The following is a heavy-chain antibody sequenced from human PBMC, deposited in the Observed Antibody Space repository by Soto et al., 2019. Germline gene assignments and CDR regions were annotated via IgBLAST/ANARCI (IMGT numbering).Heavy chain of an antibody. D-gene: IGHD5-12*01. J-gene: IGHJ5*02. V-gene: IGHV4-61*01. Sequence: SETMSLTCTVSSGCVKIGSYYWTLIRQPPGKGLEWIGYIYYSGSTNYNPSLKSRVTISVDTSKNQFSLKLSSVTAADTAVYYCARGTYGYSGYNPGFGPWGQGTLLTVSS. CDR3: ARGTYGYSGYNPGFGP. CDR1: SGCVKIGSYY. CDR2: IYYSGST.